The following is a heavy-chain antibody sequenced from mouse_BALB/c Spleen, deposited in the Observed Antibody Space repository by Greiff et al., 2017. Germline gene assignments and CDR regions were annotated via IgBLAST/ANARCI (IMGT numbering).Heavy chain of an antibody. J-gene: IGHJ4*01. CDR1: GFSLTSYG. CDR2: IWSDGST. V-gene: IGHV2-6-2*01. CDR3: ARQGNYGYAYYYAMDY. D-gene: IGHD1-2*01. Sequence: QVQLKESGPDLVAPSQSLSITCTVSGFSLTSYGVHWVRQPPGKGLEWLVVIWSDGSTTYNSALKSRLSISKDNSKSQVFLKMNSLQTDDTAMYYCARQGNYGYAYYYAMDYWGQGTSVTVSS.